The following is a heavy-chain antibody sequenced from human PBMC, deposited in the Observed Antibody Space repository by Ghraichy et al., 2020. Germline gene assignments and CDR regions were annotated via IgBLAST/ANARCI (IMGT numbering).Heavy chain of an antibody. Sequence: SETLSLTCAVSGGSISSSNWWSWVRQPPGKGLEWIGEIYHSGSTNYNPSLKSRVTISVDKSKNQFSLKLSSVTAADTAVYYCARGNLEREPGGSVYYYYGMDVWGQGTTVTVSS. CDR1: GGSISSSNW. CDR2: IYHSGST. CDR3: ARGNLEREPGGSVYYYYGMDV. D-gene: IGHD1-1*01. J-gene: IGHJ6*02. V-gene: IGHV4-4*02.